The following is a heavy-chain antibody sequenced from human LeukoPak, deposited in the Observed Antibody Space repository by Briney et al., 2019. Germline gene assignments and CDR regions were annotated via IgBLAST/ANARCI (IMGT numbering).Heavy chain of an antibody. CDR1: GGSISSSSYY. Sequence: PSETLSLTCTVSGGSISSSSYYWGWIRQPPGKGLEWIGSIYYSGSTYYNPSLKSRVTISVDTSKNQFSLKLSSVTAADTAVYYCARAGWFGELFSFDYWGQGTLVTVSS. CDR2: IYYSGST. CDR3: ARAGWFGELFSFDY. V-gene: IGHV4-39*07. J-gene: IGHJ4*02. D-gene: IGHD3-10*01.